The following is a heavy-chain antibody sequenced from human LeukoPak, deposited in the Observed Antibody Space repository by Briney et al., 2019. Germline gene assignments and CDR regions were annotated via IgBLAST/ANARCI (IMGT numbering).Heavy chain of an antibody. V-gene: IGHV1-18*04. D-gene: IGHD3-22*01. J-gene: IGHJ1*01. CDR1: GYTFTGYY. CDR2: ISAYNGNT. CDR3: ARGLAFDDSSGYYPEYFQH. Sequence: ASVKVSCKASGYTFTGYYMHWVRQAPGQGLEWMGWISAYNGNTNYAQKLQGRVTMTTDTSTSTAYMELRSLRSDDTAVYYCARGLAFDDSSGYYPEYFQHWGQGTLVTVSS.